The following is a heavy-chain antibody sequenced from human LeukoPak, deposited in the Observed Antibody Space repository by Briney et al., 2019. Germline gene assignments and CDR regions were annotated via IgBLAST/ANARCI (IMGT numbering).Heavy chain of an antibody. CDR2: IRSRADGGTA. CDR1: GFIFSSYN. J-gene: IGHJ1*01. CDR3: AKHIYGVVSIQQ. V-gene: IGHV3-15*01. D-gene: IGHD3-3*01. Sequence: GGSLRLSCAASGFIFSSYNINWVRQAPGKGLEWVGRIRSRADGGTAEYATAVEGRFTISRDDSTNTLYLHMSNVKTEDTAVYYCAKHIYGVVSIQQWGQGTLVTVSS.